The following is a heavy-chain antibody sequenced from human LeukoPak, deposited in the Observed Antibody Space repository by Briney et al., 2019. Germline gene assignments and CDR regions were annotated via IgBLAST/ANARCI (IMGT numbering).Heavy chain of an antibody. Sequence: SETLSLTCAVYGGSFSGYYWSWIRQPPGKGLEWIGEINHSGSTNYNPSLKSRVTISVDTSKNQFSLKLSSVTAADTAVYYCARGYIVVVPAANWFDPWGQGTLVTVSS. CDR1: GGSFSGYY. J-gene: IGHJ5*02. D-gene: IGHD2-2*01. CDR2: INHSGST. V-gene: IGHV4-34*01. CDR3: ARGYIVVVPAANWFDP.